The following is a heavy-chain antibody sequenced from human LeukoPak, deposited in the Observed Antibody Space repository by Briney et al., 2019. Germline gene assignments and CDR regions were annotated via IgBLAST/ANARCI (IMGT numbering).Heavy chain of an antibody. Sequence: PSETLSLTCTVSGDSISGYYWSWIRQPPGRGLEYIGNVYYTGSTTYNPSLKSRLTISVDTSNNQFSLTLSSVPAADSAVYYCARAGPRRDGYNVDYWGQGTLVTVSS. J-gene: IGHJ4*02. CDR3: ARAGPRRDGYNVDY. CDR1: GDSISGYY. V-gene: IGHV4-59*01. CDR2: VYYTGST. D-gene: IGHD5-24*01.